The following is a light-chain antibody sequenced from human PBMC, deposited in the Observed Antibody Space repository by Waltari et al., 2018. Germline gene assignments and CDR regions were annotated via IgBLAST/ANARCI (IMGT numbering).Light chain of an antibody. CDR2: EVT. Sequence: QSALTQPASGSGSPGQSTTIPCTGTNSDSGKYDLVSWYQQHPGKAPKLLIYEVTQRPSGVSNPFSGSKSGNTASLTISGLQPEDEANYYCCSFTDTSIWVFGGGTKLTVL. V-gene: IGLV2-23*02. J-gene: IGLJ3*02. CDR1: NSDSGKYDL. CDR3: CSFTDTSIWV.